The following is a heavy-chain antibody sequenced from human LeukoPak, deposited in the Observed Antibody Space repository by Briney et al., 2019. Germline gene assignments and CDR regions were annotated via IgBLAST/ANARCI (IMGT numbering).Heavy chain of an antibody. Sequence: SVKVSCKASGGTFSSYAISWVRQAPGQGLEWMGGIIPIFGTANYAQKFQGRVTITADESTSTAYMELSSLRSEDTAVYYCAREALSMLTSSYYYYYGMDVWGKGTTVTVSS. J-gene: IGHJ6*04. CDR3: AREALSMLTSSYYYYYGMDV. CDR1: GGTFSSYA. V-gene: IGHV1-69*13. D-gene: IGHD3-16*01. CDR2: IIPIFGTA.